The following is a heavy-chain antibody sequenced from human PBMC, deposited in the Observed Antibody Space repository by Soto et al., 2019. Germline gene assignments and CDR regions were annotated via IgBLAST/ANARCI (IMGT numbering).Heavy chain of an antibody. V-gene: IGHV3-30-3*01. CDR2: ISYDGSNK. D-gene: IGHD6-13*01. CDR1: GFTFSSYA. Sequence: QVQLVESGGGVVQPGRSLRLSCAASGFTFSSYAMHWVRQAPGKGLEWVAVISYDGSNKYYADSVKGRFTISRDNSKNTLYLQMSSLRAEDTAVYYCARDDSSSWYYYYGMDVWGQGTTVTVSS. J-gene: IGHJ6*02. CDR3: ARDDSSSWYYYYGMDV.